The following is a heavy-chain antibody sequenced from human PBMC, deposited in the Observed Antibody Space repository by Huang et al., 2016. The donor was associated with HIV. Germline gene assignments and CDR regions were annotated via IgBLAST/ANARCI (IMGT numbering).Heavy chain of an antibody. CDR1: GIIFNIYS. D-gene: IGHD3-10*01. J-gene: IGHJ4*02. CDR2: LSSGSTAI. Sequence: EVQLVESGGDLVQPGGSLRRSCAASGIIFNIYSNNWVREAPGKGLDWVSYLSSGSTAIYDADSVKGRFTISRDNAKNSLYLQMNSLRAEDSAVYYCARDGLRGRLMTRSLDYWGQGTLVTVSS. V-gene: IGHV3-48*01. CDR3: ARDGLRGRLMTRSLDY.